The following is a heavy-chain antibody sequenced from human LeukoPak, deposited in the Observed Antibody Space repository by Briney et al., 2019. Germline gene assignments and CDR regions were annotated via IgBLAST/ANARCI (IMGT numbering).Heavy chain of an antibody. J-gene: IGHJ3*02. D-gene: IGHD2/OR15-2a*01. CDR3: ARDAIYFGAFDI. V-gene: IGHV4-30-4*01. CDR2: IYYSGST. Sequence: MPSQTLSLTCTVSGCSISSGDYYWSWIRQPPGKGLEWIGYIYYSGSTYYNPFLKSRLTITVDTSKNQFSLKLSSVTAGDTAVYYCARDAIYFGAFDIWGQGTMVTVSS. CDR1: GCSISSGDYY.